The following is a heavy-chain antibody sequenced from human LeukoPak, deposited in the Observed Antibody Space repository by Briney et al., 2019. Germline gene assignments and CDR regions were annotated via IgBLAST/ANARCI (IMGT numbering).Heavy chain of an antibody. V-gene: IGHV3-7*01. J-gene: IGHJ4*02. D-gene: IGHD3-3*01. CDR2: IKQDGSEK. CDR3: ARRYYDFWSGYYTPWYFDY. Sequence: GGSLRLSCAASGFTFSSYSMNWVRQAPGKGLEWVANIKQDGSEKYYVDSVKGRFTISRDNAKNSLYLQMNSLRAEDTAVYYCARRYYDFWSGYYTPWYFDYWGQGTLVTVSS. CDR1: GFTFSSYS.